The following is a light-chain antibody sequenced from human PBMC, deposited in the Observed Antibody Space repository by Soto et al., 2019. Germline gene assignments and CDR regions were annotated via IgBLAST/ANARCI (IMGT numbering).Light chain of an antibody. CDR1: QSISIW. J-gene: IGKJ1*01. V-gene: IGKV1-5*03. Sequence: DIHMTQSPSTLSASVGDRVTITCRASQSISIWLAWYQQKPGRAPNLLIYGTSSLESGVQSRFSGSGSGTEFTLTISSLQPDDFATYYCQHYNDYSWTFGQGTKVEIK. CDR3: QHYNDYSWT. CDR2: GTS.